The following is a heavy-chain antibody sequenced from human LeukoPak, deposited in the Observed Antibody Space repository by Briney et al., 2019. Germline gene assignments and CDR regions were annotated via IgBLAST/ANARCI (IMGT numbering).Heavy chain of an antibody. CDR1: GDPINSLDL. Sequence: SGTLSLTCTVSGDPINSLDLWSWVRQPPGKGLEWIGEMYLSGTTHSNPSVKSRVTISIDKSKNQFFLNLSSVTAADTAVYYCAGLVGRYSSGLYYYYFDYWGQGTLVTVSS. D-gene: IGHD3-22*01. CDR2: MYLSGTT. V-gene: IGHV4-4*02. CDR3: AGLVGRYSSGLYYYYFDY. J-gene: IGHJ4*02.